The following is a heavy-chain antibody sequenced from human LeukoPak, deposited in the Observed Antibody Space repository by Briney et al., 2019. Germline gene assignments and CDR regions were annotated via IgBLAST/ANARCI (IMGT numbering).Heavy chain of an antibody. CDR1: GFTFSDYA. CDR3: ARDPGYSSSWYNC. Sequence: GGSLRLSCEASGFTFSDYAMTWVRQAPGKGLEWVSEITGSGISTYYADSVKGRFTISRDNSKNTLYLQMNSLRAEDTAVYYCARDPGYSSSWYNCWGQGTLVTVSS. J-gene: IGHJ4*02. CDR2: ITGSGIST. V-gene: IGHV3-23*01. D-gene: IGHD6-13*01.